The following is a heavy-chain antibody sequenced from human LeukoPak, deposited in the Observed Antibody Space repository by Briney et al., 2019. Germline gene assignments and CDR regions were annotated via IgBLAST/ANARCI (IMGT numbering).Heavy chain of an antibody. D-gene: IGHD2-15*01. CDR3: ANLGYCSGGSCYVFEY. CDR1: GFILRSHA. J-gene: IGHJ4*02. CDR2: ISDNGGST. Sequence: GGSLRLSCAASGFILRSHAMNWVRQAPGKGPEWVSGISDNGGSTYYADSVKGRFTISRDTSKNTLHLQMNSLRAEDTAVYYCANLGYCSGGSCYVFEYWGQGTLVTVSS. V-gene: IGHV3-23*01.